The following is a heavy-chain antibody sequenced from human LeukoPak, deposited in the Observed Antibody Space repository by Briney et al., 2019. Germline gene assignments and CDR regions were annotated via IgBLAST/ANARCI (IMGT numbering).Heavy chain of an antibody. CDR2: IDSDGSST. Sequence: GGSLRLSCVASEFTFSNYWMHWVRQAPGKGLVWVSRIDSDGSSTTYAHSVKGRFTIYRDNAKNTLYLQMNSLTAEDTAVYYCSRGFTIFGVVNDAFDIWGQGTMVTVSS. CDR1: EFTFSNYW. D-gene: IGHD3-3*01. V-gene: IGHV3-74*01. J-gene: IGHJ3*02. CDR3: SRGFTIFGVVNDAFDI.